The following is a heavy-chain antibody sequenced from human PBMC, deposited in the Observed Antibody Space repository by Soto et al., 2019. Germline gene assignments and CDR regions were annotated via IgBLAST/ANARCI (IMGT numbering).Heavy chain of an antibody. CDR1: EFTFSSSA. J-gene: IGHJ4*02. V-gene: IGHV3-23*01. CDR2: ISGSGDTS. D-gene: IGHD7-27*01. CDR3: AKDEYSSDWGRKIKF. Sequence: EVQLLESGGGLVPPGGSLSLSCADSEFTFSSSAMSWVRQAPGKGLEWVSAISGSGDTSYYADSVKGRFTISRDNSKNTLYLQMNTLRAEDTGIYYWAKDEYSSDWGRKIKFWGQGTLVTVSS.